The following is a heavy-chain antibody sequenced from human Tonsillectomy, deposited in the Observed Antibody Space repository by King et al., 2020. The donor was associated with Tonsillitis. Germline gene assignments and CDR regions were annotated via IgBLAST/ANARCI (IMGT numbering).Heavy chain of an antibody. J-gene: IGHJ5*02. CDR2: IYYSGST. D-gene: IGHD3-10*01. CDR1: GGSISSSSYY. V-gene: IGHV4-39*07. CDR3: ARRGSRDWFDP. Sequence: QLQESGPGLVKPSETLSLTCTVSGGSISSSSYYWGWIRQPPGKGLEWIGSIYYSGSTYYNPSLKSRVTISVDTSKNQFSLKLSSVTAAATAVYYCARRGSRDWFDPWGQGTLVTVSS.